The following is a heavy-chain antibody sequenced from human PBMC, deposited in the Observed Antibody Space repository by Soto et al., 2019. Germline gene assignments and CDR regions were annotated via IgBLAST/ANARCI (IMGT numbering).Heavy chain of an antibody. CDR3: VRAHLWTDFDY. CDR1: GFTFSNYP. CDR2: ISSNGGDT. J-gene: IGHJ4*02. Sequence: GGSLRLSCSASGFTFSNYPMHWVRQAPGKGLEYVSAISSNGGDTYYAASVKGRFTISRDNSKNTLYLQMSSLRAEDTAVYYCVRAHLWTDFDYWGQGTLVTVSS. D-gene: IGHD5-18*01. V-gene: IGHV3-64D*08.